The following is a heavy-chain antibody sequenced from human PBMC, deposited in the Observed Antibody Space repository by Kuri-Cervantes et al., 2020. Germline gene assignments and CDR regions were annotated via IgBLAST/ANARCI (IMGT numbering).Heavy chain of an antibody. Sequence: SCKGSGYSFSNYWIGWVRQMPGKGLEWMGIIYPGDSDTRYSPSFQGQVTISVDKSISTAYLQWNSLKASDTAMYYCARSRTLRWLRIHYFDYWGQGTLVTVSS. J-gene: IGHJ4*02. V-gene: IGHV5-51*01. D-gene: IGHD5-24*01. CDR1: GYSFSNYW. CDR2: IYPGDSDT. CDR3: ARSRTLRWLRIHYFDY.